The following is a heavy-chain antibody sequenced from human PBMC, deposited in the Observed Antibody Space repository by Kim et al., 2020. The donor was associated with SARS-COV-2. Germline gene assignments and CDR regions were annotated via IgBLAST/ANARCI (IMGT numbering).Heavy chain of an antibody. CDR3: AKTAIAYCGGDCQGFDY. CDR2: ISYDGSNK. J-gene: IGHJ4*02. Sequence: GGSLRLSCAASGFTFSSYGMHWVRQAPGKGLEWVAVISYDGSNKYYADSVKGRFTISRDNSKNTLYLQMNSLRAEDTAVYYCAKTAIAYCGGDCQGFDYWGQGTLVTVSS. V-gene: IGHV3-30*18. CDR1: GFTFSSYG. D-gene: IGHD2-21*02.